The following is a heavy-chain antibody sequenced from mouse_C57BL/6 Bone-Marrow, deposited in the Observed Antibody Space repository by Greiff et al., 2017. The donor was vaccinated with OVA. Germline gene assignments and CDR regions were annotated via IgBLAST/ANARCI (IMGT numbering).Heavy chain of an antibody. CDR3: ARRASYYYGSSYRWYFDV. J-gene: IGHJ1*03. D-gene: IGHD1-1*01. Sequence: VKLQQPGAELVMPGASVKLSCKASGYTFTSYWMHWVKQRPGQGLEWIGEIDPSDSYTNYNQKFKGKSTLTVDKSSSTAYMQLSSLTSEDSAVYYCARRASYYYGSSYRWYFDVWGTGTTVTVSS. CDR1: GYTFTSYW. CDR2: IDPSDSYT. V-gene: IGHV1-69*01.